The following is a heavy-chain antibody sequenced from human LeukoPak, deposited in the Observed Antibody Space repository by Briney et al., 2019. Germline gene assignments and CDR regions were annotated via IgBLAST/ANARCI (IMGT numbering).Heavy chain of an antibody. CDR2: ISAYNGNT. D-gene: IGHD3-3*02. CDR3: ARELAHTLRDYYYYGMDV. V-gene: IGHV1-18*01. J-gene: IGHJ6*02. CDR1: GYTFTSYG. Sequence: ASVKVSCKASGYTFTSYGISWVRQAPGQGLEWMGWISAYNGNTNYAQKLQGRVTMTTDTSTSTAYMELRSLRSDDTAVYYCARELAHTLRDYYYYGMDVWGQGTTVTVSS.